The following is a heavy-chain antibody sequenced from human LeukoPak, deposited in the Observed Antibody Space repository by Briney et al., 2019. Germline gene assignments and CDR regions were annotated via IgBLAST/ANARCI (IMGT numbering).Heavy chain of an antibody. Sequence: GGSLRLSCAASGFTVSSNYMSWVRQAPGKGLEWVSLIYSGGSTNYADSVKGRFTISRDNSKNTLYLQMNSLRAEDTAVYYCARWSYGGVDYWGQGTLVTVSS. CDR2: IYSGGST. V-gene: IGHV3-53*01. D-gene: IGHD4/OR15-4a*01. CDR1: GFTVSSNY. CDR3: ARWSYGGVDY. J-gene: IGHJ4*02.